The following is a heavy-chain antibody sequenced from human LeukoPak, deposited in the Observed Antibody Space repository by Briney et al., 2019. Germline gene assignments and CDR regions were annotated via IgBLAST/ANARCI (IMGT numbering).Heavy chain of an antibody. V-gene: IGHV3-21*01. CDR2: ISSSSSYI. CDR1: GFTFSSYS. J-gene: IGHJ5*02. D-gene: IGHD6-13*01. CDR3: ARDGIAAAGTVWFDP. Sequence: PGGSLRLSCAASGFTFSSYSMNWVRQAPGKGLEWVSSISSSSSYIYYADSVKGRFTISRDNAKNSLYLQMNSLRAEDTAVYYCARDGIAAAGTVWFDPWGQGTLVTVSS.